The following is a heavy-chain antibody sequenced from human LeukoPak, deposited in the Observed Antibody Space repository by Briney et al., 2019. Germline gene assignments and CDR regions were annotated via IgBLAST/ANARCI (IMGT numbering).Heavy chain of an antibody. D-gene: IGHD2-15*01. CDR3: ARRRDRIEFDY. CDR1: GGSISSGDYY. J-gene: IGHJ4*02. V-gene: IGHV4-39*01. CDR2: IYYSGSA. Sequence: SETLSLTCTVSGGSISSGDYYWAWIRQPPGKGLQWIGTIYYSGSAYYNPSLKSRVTISVDTSKNQFSLKLSSVTAADTAVYYCARRRDRIEFDYWGQGTLVTVSS.